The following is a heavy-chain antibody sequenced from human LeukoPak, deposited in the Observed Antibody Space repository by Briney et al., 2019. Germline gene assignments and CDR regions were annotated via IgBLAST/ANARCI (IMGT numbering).Heavy chain of an antibody. D-gene: IGHD1-26*01. Sequence: PSATLSLTCTVSGGSISSYYWSWIRQPPGKGLEWIGYIYYSGSTNYNPSLKSRVTISVDTSKNQFSLKLSSVTAADTAVYYCARVVGNNFYMDVWGKGTSVTVS. CDR2: IYYSGST. CDR3: ARVVGNNFYMDV. J-gene: IGHJ6*03. V-gene: IGHV4-59*08. CDR1: GGSISSYY.